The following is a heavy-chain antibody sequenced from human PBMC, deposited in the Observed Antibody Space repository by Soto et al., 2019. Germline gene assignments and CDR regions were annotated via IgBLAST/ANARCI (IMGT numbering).Heavy chain of an antibody. Sequence: GGSLRLSCAASGFTFSSYEMNWVRQAPGKGLEWVSYISSSGSTIYYADSVKGRFTISRDNAKNSLYLQMNSLRAEDTAVYYCARAPLGQWLGIDYWGQGTLVTVSS. V-gene: IGHV3-48*03. D-gene: IGHD6-19*01. CDR3: ARAPLGQWLGIDY. J-gene: IGHJ4*02. CDR2: ISSSGSTI. CDR1: GFTFSSYE.